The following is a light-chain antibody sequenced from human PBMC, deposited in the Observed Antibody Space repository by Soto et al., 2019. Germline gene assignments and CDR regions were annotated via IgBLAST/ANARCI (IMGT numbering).Light chain of an antibody. CDR1: SSDVGGYNY. CDR2: EVY. V-gene: IGLV2-8*01. Sequence: QSALTQPPSASGSPGRSVTISCTGTSSDVGGYNYVCWYQQYPGKAPKLIISEVYKRPSGVPDCFSGSKSGNTASLTVSGLQAEDEADYYCSSYSGTNTVVFGGGTQLTVL. J-gene: IGLJ2*01. CDR3: SSYSGTNTVV.